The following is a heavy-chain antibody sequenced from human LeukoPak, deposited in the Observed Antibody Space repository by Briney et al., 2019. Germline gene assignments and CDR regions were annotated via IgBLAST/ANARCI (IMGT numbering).Heavy chain of an antibody. J-gene: IGHJ6*02. CDR1: GYTFTGYY. V-gene: IGHV1-2*02. CDR3: ARGYSGYDHYYYYGMDV. D-gene: IGHD5-12*01. Sequence: RASVKVSCKASGYTFTGYYMHWVRQAPGQGLEWMGWINPNSGGTNYAQKFQGRVTMTRDTSISTAYMELSRLRSDDTAVYYCARGYSGYDHYYYYGMDVWGQGTTVTVSS. CDR2: INPNSGGT.